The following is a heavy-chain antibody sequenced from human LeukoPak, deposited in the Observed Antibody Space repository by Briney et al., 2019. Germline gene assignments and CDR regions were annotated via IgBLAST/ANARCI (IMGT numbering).Heavy chain of an antibody. CDR3: ARVSYDYVWGSYRYRYYFDY. CDR1: GGTFSSYA. Sequence: ASVKVSCKASGGTFSSYAISWVRQAPGQGLEWMGGIIPIFGTANYAQKFQGRVTITADESTSTAYMELSSLRSEDTAVYYCARVSYDYVWGSYRYRYYFDYWGQGTLVTVSS. CDR2: IIPIFGTA. D-gene: IGHD3-16*02. J-gene: IGHJ4*02. V-gene: IGHV1-69*13.